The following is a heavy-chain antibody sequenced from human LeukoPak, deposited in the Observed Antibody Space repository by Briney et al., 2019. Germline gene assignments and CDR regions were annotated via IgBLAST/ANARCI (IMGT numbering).Heavy chain of an antibody. V-gene: IGHV4-39*07. CDR1: GGSISSSSYY. J-gene: IGHJ6*02. D-gene: IGHD6-13*01. CDR2: INHSGST. CDR3: ARAAQYSSSWYPTGPYYYYYYGMDV. Sequence: SETLSLTCTVSGGSISSSSYYWGWIRQPPGKGLEWIGEINHSGSTNYNPSLKSRVTISVDTSKNQFSLKLSSVTAADTAVYYCARAAQYSSSWYPTGPYYYYYYGMDVWGQGTTVTVSS.